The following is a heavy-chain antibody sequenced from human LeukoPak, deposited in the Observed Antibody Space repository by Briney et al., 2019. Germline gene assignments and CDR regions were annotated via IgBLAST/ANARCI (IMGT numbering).Heavy chain of an antibody. CDR3: ARVSNSFYFHFDY. D-gene: IGHD3-22*01. CDR2: ISYNGNT. Sequence: PSETLSLTCSVSGGSISTYYWSWIRQPPGKGLEWIGYISYNGNTNYNPSLKSRVTISVDTSKNQFSLKLSSVTAADTAVYYCARVSNSFYFHFDYWGQGTLVTVSS. V-gene: IGHV4-59*01. J-gene: IGHJ4*02. CDR1: GGSISTYY.